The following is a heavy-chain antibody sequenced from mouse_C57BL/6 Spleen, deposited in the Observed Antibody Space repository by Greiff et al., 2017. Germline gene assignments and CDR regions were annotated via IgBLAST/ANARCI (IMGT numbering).Heavy chain of an antibody. V-gene: IGHV1-19*01. CDR2: INPYNGVT. CDR3: ARGGHYYGSSYGYFDD. CDR1: GYTFTDYY. J-gene: IGHJ2*01. D-gene: IGHD1-1*01. Sequence: VQLQQSGPVLVKPGASVKMSCKASGYTFTDYYMNWVKQSHGKSLEWIGVINPYNGVTSYNQKFKGKATLTVDKSSSTAYMELNSLTSEDSAVYYCARGGHYYGSSYGYFDDWGQGTTLTVSS.